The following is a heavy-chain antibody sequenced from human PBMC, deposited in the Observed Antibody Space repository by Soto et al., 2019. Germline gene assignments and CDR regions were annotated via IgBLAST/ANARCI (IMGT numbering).Heavy chain of an antibody. J-gene: IGHJ6*02. CDR3: XXXXXXSGGSSGMDV. D-gene: IGHD2-2*01. V-gene: IGHV3-72*01. CDR1: GLIFSDYH. Sequence: EVQLVESGGGLVQPGGSLRLSCAASGLIFSDYHMDWVRQAPGKGLEWVGRIRRKANSYTTEYAASVKGRFTISRDDSXXXXXXXXXXXXXXXXXXXXXXXXXXXSGGSSGMDVWGQGTTVTVSS. CDR2: IRRKANSYTT.